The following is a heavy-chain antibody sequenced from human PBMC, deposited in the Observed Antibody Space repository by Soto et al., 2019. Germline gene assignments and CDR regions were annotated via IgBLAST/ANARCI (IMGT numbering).Heavy chain of an antibody. CDR1: GGSVSSYDYD. V-gene: IGHV4-31*03. Sequence: HVQLQESGPGLLRPSQTLSLTCSVSGGSVSSYDYDWTWVRPRPGKGLEWIGFVHDRETADYNPSLKSRVSISVDTFKNKFSLRLSSVTAADSAVYYCARRKSLDVWGQGITVIVSS. CDR3: ARRKSLDV. J-gene: IGHJ6*02. CDR2: VHDRETA.